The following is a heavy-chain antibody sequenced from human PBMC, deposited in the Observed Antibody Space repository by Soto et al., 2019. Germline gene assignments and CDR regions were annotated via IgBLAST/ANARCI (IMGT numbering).Heavy chain of an antibody. J-gene: IGHJ5*02. CDR3: ARESTVVLGWFDP. Sequence: QVQLQESGPGLVKPSQTLSLTCTVSVGSISSGGYYWSWIRQHPGKGLEWIGYIYYSGSTYYNPSLKRRVTISVDTSKNQFSLKLSSVTAADTAVYYCARESTVVLGWFDPWGQGTLVTVSS. CDR2: IYYSGST. V-gene: IGHV4-31*03. D-gene: IGHD4-17*01. CDR1: VGSISSGGYY.